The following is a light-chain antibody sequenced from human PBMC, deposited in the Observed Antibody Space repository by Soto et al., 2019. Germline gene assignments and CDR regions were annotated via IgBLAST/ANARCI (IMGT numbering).Light chain of an antibody. CDR1: QSISSY. Sequence: DIRMTQARSSVAEGERVNLGGPRRASQSISSYLNWYQQKPGKAPKLLIYAASSLQSGFPSRFSGCGSGLDFTLTLSSLLPEDLATYHGVQSYSTPLAFSQGTKVDIK. V-gene: IGKV1-39*01. CDR2: AAS. J-gene: IGKJ1*01. CDR3: VQSYSTPLA.